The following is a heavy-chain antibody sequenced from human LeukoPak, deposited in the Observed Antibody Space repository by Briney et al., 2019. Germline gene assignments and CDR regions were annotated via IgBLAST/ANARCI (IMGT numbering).Heavy chain of an antibody. CDR1: GFTFSSYT. D-gene: IGHD6-13*01. CDR3: VKPGYKSSWFDY. V-gene: IGHV3-64*05. Sequence: GGSLRLSCSASGFTFSSYTMHWVRQAPGKGLEFVSAISSDGGTTNYADSVKGRFTISGDNSKNTLYVQMSSLRAEDTAVYYCVKPGYKSSWFDYWGQGALVTVSS. CDR2: ISSDGGTT. J-gene: IGHJ4*02.